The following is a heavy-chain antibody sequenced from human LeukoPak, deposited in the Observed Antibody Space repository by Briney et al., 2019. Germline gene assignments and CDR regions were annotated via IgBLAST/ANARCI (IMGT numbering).Heavy chain of an antibody. CDR2: SGADGGST. CDR3: AKALNYWYFDL. V-gene: IGHV3-23*01. J-gene: IGHJ2*01. CDR1: GFTFSGYD. Sequence: PGGSLRLSCAASGFTFSGYDMSWVRQAPGKGLEWVSASGADGGSTYADSVKGRFTISRDNSKNTLYLQMNSLRAEDTATYYCAKALNYWYFDLWGRGNLVTVSS.